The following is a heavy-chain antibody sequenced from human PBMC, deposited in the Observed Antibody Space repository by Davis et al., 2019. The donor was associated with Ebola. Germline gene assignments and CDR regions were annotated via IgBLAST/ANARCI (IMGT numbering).Heavy chain of an antibody. CDR2: INHSGST. CDR1: GGSFSSYY. D-gene: IGHD1-14*01. J-gene: IGHJ6*02. CDR3: ARGRTYLTQSRDYYYYYYGMDV. Sequence: SETLSLTCAVYGGSFSSYYWSWIRQPPGKGLEWIGEINHSGSTNYNPSLKSRVTISVDTSKNQFSLKLSSVTAADTAVYYCARGRTYLTQSRDYYYYYYGMDVWGQGTTVTVSS. V-gene: IGHV4-34*01.